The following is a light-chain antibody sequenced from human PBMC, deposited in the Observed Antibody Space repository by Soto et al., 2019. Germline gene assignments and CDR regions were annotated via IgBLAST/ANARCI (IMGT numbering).Light chain of an antibody. CDR3: QQYGTSGT. J-gene: IGKJ1*01. CDR1: QSVSNNY. Sequence: EIWLTQSPGTLSLSPGERATLSWGASQSVSNNYLAWYQQKPGQAPRLLIYGASNRATGIPDRLSGSGSGTEFTLTISRMEPEDFAVYYCQQYGTSGTFGQGTQVDIK. CDR2: GAS. V-gene: IGKV3-20*01.